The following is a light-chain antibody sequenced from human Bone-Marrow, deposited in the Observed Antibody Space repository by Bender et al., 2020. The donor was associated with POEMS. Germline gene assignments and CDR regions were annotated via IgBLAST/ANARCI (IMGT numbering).Light chain of an antibody. V-gene: IGLV2-23*02. CDR1: SSDVGSYDL. CDR3: SSFAPLATL. Sequence: QSALTQPASVSGSPGQSITISCTGTSSDVGSYDLVSWYQQHPGKAPKLLIYEVTKRPSGVSNRFSGSKSGNTASLTISGLQAEDEADYYCSSFAPLATLFGGGTKMTGL. J-gene: IGLJ2*01. CDR2: EVT.